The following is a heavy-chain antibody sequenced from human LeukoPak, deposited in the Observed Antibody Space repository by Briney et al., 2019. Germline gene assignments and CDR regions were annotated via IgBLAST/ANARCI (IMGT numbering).Heavy chain of an antibody. D-gene: IGHD3-3*01. CDR3: ARAQNYDFWSGYPWYFDL. CDR2: IYYSGST. J-gene: IGHJ2*01. V-gene: IGHV4-59*01. CDR1: GGSISSYY. Sequence: SETLSLTCTVAGGSISSYYWSWIRQPPGKGLEWIGYIYYSGSTNYNPSLKSRVTISVDTSKNQFSLKLSSVTAADTAVYYCARAQNYDFWSGYPWYFDLWGRGTLVTVSS.